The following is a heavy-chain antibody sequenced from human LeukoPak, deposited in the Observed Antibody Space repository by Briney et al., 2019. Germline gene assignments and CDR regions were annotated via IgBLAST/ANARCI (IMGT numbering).Heavy chain of an antibody. CDR2: IYSGGST. J-gene: IGHJ6*03. Sequence: GGSLRLSCAASGFTVSSNYMSWVRQAPGKGLEWVAVIYSGGSTYYADSVKGRFTISRDNSKNTLYLQMNSLRAEDTAVYYCASSGRGYDFWCGYLSYYYYYYMDVWGKGTTVTVSS. D-gene: IGHD3-3*01. CDR3: ASSGRGYDFWCGYLSYYYYYYMDV. V-gene: IGHV3-53*01. CDR1: GFTVSSNY.